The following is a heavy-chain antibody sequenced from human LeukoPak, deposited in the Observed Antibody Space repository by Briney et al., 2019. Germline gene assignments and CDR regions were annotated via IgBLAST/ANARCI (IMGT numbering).Heavy chain of an antibody. D-gene: IGHD4-17*01. J-gene: IGHJ3*02. Sequence: GGSLRLSCAASGFTFSAYAMIWVRQSPGKGLEWVSAISGSGGNTYYADSVKGRFTISRDNSKNTLYLHMSSLRAEDAAVYYCAKDPNGDYVGAFDSWGQGTTVTVSS. CDR1: GFTFSAYA. CDR3: AKDPNGDYVGAFDS. CDR2: ISGSGGNT. V-gene: IGHV3-23*01.